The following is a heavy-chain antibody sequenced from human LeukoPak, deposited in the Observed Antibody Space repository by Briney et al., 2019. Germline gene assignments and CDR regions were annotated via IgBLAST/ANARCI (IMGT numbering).Heavy chain of an antibody. Sequence: PSETLSLTCTVSGGSISSYYWSWIRQPPGKGLEWIGYIYYSGSTNYNPSLKSRVTISVDTSKNQFSLKLSSVTAADTAVYYCARVPMGYYYYYMDVWGKGTTVTVSS. CDR1: GGSISSYY. D-gene: IGHD3-10*01. J-gene: IGHJ6*03. CDR2: IYYSGST. V-gene: IGHV4-59*01. CDR3: ARVPMGYYYYYMDV.